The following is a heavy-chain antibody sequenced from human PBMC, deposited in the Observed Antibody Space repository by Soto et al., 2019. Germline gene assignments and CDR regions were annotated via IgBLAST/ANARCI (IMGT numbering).Heavy chain of an antibody. CDR1: RYTFSSYG. Sequence: QVQLAQSGAEVKKPGASVTVSCKASRYTFSSYGISWVRQAPGQGLEWVGWISVHNGYTKYATELQGRVTMTTDTSTSTAYMELRSLRSDDSAVYYCARLEHNFGPHDYWGQGTLVTVTS. CDR3: ARLEHNFGPHDY. D-gene: IGHD1-1*01. V-gene: IGHV1-18*01. CDR2: ISVHNGYT. J-gene: IGHJ4*02.